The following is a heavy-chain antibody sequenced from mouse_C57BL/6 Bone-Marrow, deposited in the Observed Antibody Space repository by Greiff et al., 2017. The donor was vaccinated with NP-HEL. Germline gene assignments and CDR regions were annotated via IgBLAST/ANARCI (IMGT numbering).Heavy chain of an antibody. CDR1: GFTFSDYG. V-gene: IGHV5-17*01. CDR2: ISSGSSTI. Sequence: DVKLVESGGGLVKPGGSLKLSCAASGFTFSDYGMHWVRQAPEKGLEWVAYISSGSSTIYYADTVKGRFTISRDNAKNTLFLQMTSLRSEDTAMYYCARRRTTVVATYYYAMDYWGQGTSVTVSS. CDR3: ARRRTTVVATYYYAMDY. J-gene: IGHJ4*01. D-gene: IGHD1-1*01.